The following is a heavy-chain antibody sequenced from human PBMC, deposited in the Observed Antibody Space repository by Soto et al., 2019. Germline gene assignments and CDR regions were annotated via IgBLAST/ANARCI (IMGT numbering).Heavy chain of an antibody. D-gene: IGHD2-2*03. Sequence: EVQLVESGGGSVQPGRSLRLSSAASGFSFNDYGMHWVRQGPGKGLEWVSGISWNSGDIYYADSLKGRFTISRDNAKRSLYLQMNSLRTEDTALYYCAKDNDLDRDGPFDYWGQGILVTVSS. J-gene: IGHJ4*02. CDR2: ISWNSGDI. CDR1: GFSFNDYG. V-gene: IGHV3-9*01. CDR3: AKDNDLDRDGPFDY.